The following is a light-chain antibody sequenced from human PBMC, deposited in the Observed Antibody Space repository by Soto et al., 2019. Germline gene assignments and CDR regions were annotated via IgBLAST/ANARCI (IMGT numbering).Light chain of an antibody. CDR3: QHFSSYSTSM. J-gene: IGKJ1*01. Sequence: DIQMTQSPSILAASVGDRVTITCRASQTISNWLAWYQQKPGKAPELLIYDASSLKSGVPSRFSGSGSGTDFTLTISSLQPDDFATYYCQHFSSYSTSMFCQGTKVEIK. CDR1: QTISNW. V-gene: IGKV1-5*01. CDR2: DAS.